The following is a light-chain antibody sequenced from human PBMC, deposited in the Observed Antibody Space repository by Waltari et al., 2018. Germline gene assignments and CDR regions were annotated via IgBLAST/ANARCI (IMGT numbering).Light chain of an antibody. J-gene: IGLJ2*01. CDR3: QTWDTDIHVV. CDR1: RGHTNYA. CDR2: LISDGSH. Sequence: QLVLTQSPSASASLGASVKLTCTLSRGHTNYAIAWHQQQPKKGPRILMKLISDGSHTKGDGIPDRFSGSSSGAERFLTISSLQSEDEGDYYCQTWDTDIHVVFGGGTKL. V-gene: IGLV4-69*01.